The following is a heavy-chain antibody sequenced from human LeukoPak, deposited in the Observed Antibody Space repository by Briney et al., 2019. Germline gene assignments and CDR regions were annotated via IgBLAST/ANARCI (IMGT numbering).Heavy chain of an antibody. J-gene: IGHJ4*02. V-gene: IGHV7-4-1*02. Sequence: ASVKVSCKASGYTFISYAMNWVRQAPGRGLEWMGWINTNTGNPTYAQGFTGRFVFSLDTSVSTAYLQISSLKAEDTAVYYCAKTTLVGGSPRDYWGQGTLVTVSS. CDR3: AKTTLVGGSPRDY. CDR2: INTNTGNP. D-gene: IGHD2-15*01. CDR1: GYTFISYA.